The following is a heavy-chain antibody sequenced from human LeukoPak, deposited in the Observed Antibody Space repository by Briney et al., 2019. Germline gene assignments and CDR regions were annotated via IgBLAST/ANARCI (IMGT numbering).Heavy chain of an antibody. CDR3: ARGSKTAGTIYSFDY. CDR1: GFTFRSYA. V-gene: IGHV3-23*01. CDR2: ISGTGGTT. J-gene: IGHJ4*02. Sequence: GGSLRLSCAASGFTFRSYAMSWVRQAPGKGLEWVSTISGTGGTTYYADSVKGRFSISRDYSKNTLYLQMTSLTAEDTAVYYCARGSKTAGTIYSFDYWGQGTLVTVSS. D-gene: IGHD6-13*01.